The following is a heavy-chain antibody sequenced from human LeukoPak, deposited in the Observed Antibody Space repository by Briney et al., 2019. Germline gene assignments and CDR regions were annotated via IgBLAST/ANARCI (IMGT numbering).Heavy chain of an antibody. Sequence: SETLSLTCAVYGGSFSGYYWSWIRQPPGKGLEWIGEINHSGSTNYNPSLKSRVTISVDTSKNQFSLKLSSVTAADTAVYYCARDSSSYGAHSAHWFDPWGQGTLVTVSS. D-gene: IGHD4-17*01. CDR3: ARDSSSYGAHSAHWFDP. CDR1: GGSFSGYY. CDR2: INHSGST. J-gene: IGHJ5*02. V-gene: IGHV4-34*01.